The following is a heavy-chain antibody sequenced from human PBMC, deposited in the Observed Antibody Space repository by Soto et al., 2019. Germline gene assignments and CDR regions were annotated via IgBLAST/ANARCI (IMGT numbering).Heavy chain of an antibody. CDR3: ARAFIRRVARMGPDAFDI. V-gene: IGHV1-3*01. D-gene: IGHD5-12*01. J-gene: IGHJ3*02. CDR2: INAGNGNT. Sequence: QVQLVQSGAEVKKPGASVKVSCKASGYTFTSYAMHWVRQAPGQRLEWMGWINAGNGNTKYSQKFQGRVTITRDTSASTAYMELSSLRSEDTAVYYCARAFIRRVARMGPDAFDIWGQGTMVTVSS. CDR1: GYTFTSYA.